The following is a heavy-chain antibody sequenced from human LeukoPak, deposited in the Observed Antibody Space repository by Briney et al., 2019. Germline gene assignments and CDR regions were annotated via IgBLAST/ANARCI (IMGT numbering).Heavy chain of an antibody. J-gene: IGHJ6*03. CDR1: GYTFTSYG. CDR3: ARDQYSGSYYTYYYYYMDV. CDR2: ISAYNGNT. Sequence: ASVKVSCKASGYTFTSYGISWVRQAPGQGLEWMGWISAYNGNTNYAQKLQGRVTMTTDTSTSTAYMELRSLRSDDTAVYYCARDQYSGSYYTYYYYYMDVWGKGTTVTISS. V-gene: IGHV1-18*01. D-gene: IGHD1-26*01.